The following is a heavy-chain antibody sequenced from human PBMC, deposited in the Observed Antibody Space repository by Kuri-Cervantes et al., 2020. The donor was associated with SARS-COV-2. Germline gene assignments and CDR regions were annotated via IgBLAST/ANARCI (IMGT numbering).Heavy chain of an antibody. V-gene: IGHV2-5*01. D-gene: IGHD3-10*01. CDR3: AHTQLLWFGELLGYFDY. CDR2: IYWNDDK. Sequence: SGPTLVKPTQTLTLTCTFSGFSLSTSGVGVGWIRQPPGKALEWLALIYWNDDKRYSPSLKSRLTITKDTSKNQVVLTMTNMDPVDTATYYCAHTQLLWFGELLGYFDYWGQGILVTVSS. J-gene: IGHJ4*02. CDR1: GFSLSTSGVG.